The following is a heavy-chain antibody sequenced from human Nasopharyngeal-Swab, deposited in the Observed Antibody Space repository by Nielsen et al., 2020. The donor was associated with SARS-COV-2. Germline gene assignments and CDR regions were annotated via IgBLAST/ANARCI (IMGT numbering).Heavy chain of an antibody. V-gene: IGHV1-3*01. J-gene: IGHJ4*02. Sequence: ASVKVSCKASGYTFTSYSMHWVRQAPGQRLEWMGWINAGNGNTESSQKFQGRATITRDTSASTDYMELSSLRSEDTAIYYCARERDSGWYGLSYWGQGTLVTVSS. CDR3: ARERDSGWYGLSY. CDR1: GYTFTSYS. D-gene: IGHD6-19*01. CDR2: INAGNGNT.